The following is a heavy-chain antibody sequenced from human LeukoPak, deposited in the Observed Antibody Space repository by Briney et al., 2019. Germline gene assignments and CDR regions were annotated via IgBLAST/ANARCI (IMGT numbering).Heavy chain of an antibody. V-gene: IGHV6-1*01. D-gene: IGHD1-26*01. CDR1: GDSVSSNSAA. Sequence: SQTLSLTCAISGDSVSSNSAAWNWIRQPPSRGLEWLGRTYYRSKWYNDYAVSVKSRITINPDTSKNQFSLQLNSVTPEDTAVYYCARDPGSYRNWFDPWGQGTLVTVSS. CDR3: ARDPGSYRNWFDP. CDR2: TYYRSKWYN. J-gene: IGHJ5*02.